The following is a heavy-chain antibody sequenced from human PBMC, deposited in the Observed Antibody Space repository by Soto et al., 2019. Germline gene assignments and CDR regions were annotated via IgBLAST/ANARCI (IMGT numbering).Heavy chain of an antibody. V-gene: IGHV3-30-3*01. D-gene: IGHD2-15*01. CDR2: ISYDGGNK. CDR1: GITFRNYA. CDR3: ARGDREDIAVVIGVRPGEYGVDV. Sequence: GGSLRLSFAASGITFRNYAMHWVRQAPGKGLECVAVISYDGGNKFYRDYVKGRFTISRDNSKNTLYLQINSLRYEDTAVYYCARGDREDIAVVIGVRPGEYGVDVWGQGTTVTVSS. J-gene: IGHJ6*02.